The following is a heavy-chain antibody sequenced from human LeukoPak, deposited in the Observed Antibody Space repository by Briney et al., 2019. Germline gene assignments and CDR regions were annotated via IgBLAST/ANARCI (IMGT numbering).Heavy chain of an antibody. Sequence: SETLSLTCTVSGGSISSSSHYWGWIRQPPGKGLEWIASIYFSGSTSYNPSLKSRVSIFVDTSNYQFSLKLSSVTAADTAVYYCARQDYSFIDYWGQGTLVTVSS. J-gene: IGHJ4*02. CDR3: ARQDYSFIDY. CDR1: GGSISSSSHY. V-gene: IGHV4-39*01. D-gene: IGHD4-11*01. CDR2: IYFSGST.